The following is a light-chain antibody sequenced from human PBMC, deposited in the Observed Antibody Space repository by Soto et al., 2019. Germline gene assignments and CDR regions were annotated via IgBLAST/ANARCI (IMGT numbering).Light chain of an antibody. Sequence: DIEMTQTPLSLSVTPGQPASISCKSTQSLLHNNGETYLFWYLQRPGQPPQLLIYEASKRYSGVPDRFGGSGSWTDFTLKISRVESEDVGVYYCLQTIQLPPTFGQGTKLEI. V-gene: IGKV2D-29*01. CDR2: EAS. CDR3: LQTIQLPPT. J-gene: IGKJ2*01. CDR1: QSLLHNNGETY.